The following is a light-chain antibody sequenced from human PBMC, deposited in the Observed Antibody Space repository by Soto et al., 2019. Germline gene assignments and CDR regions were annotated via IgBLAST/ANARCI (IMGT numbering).Light chain of an antibody. V-gene: IGLV2-8*01. CDR2: EVS. CDR3: SSYAGSYSFV. J-gene: IGLJ1*01. Sequence: QSALTQPPSASGSPGQSVTISCTGTSSDVGSFNSVSWYQQHPGKAHKLMISEVSKRPSGVTDRFSGSKSGNTASLTVSGLQAEDEADYYCSSYAGSYSFVFGTGTKVTVL. CDR1: SSDVGSFNS.